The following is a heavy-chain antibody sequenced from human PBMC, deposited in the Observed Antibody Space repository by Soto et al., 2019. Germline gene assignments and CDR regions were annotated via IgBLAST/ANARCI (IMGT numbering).Heavy chain of an antibody. D-gene: IGHD3-22*01. J-gene: IGHJ3*02. CDR1: GGSFSGYY. CDR2: INHSGST. V-gene: IGHV4-34*01. Sequence: SETLSLTCAVYGGSFSGYYWSWIRQPPGKGLEWIGEINHSGSTNYNPSLKSRVTISVDTSKNQFSLKLSSVTAADTAVYYCARPLIRYYDSSGPNDAFDIWCQGTTVTVSS. CDR3: ARPLIRYYDSSGPNDAFDI.